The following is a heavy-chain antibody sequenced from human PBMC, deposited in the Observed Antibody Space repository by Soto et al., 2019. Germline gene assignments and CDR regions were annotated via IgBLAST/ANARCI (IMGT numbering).Heavy chain of an antibody. V-gene: IGHV1-18*01. Sequence: ASVKVSCKASGYTFTNYGITWVRQAPGQGLEWMGWGSAYNGDTHYTQRLQGRVTMTTDTSTSTAYMELRGLRSDDTAVYYCARVRQVVGYFYYYMDVWGKGTTGTVSS. D-gene: IGHD6-6*01. CDR2: GSAYNGDT. J-gene: IGHJ6*03. CDR3: ARVRQVVGYFYYYMDV. CDR1: GYTFTNYG.